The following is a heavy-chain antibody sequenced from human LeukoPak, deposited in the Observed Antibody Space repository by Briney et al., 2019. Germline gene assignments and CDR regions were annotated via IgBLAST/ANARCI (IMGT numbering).Heavy chain of an antibody. V-gene: IGHV3-30*18. CDR1: GFTFSSYA. Sequence: PGRSLRLSCAASGFTFSSYAMRWVRQSLGKGLEWVAVMSYGGFNKYYADSVKGRFTISRDNSKNTLYLQMNSLRAEDTAVYYCAKTKGYSYGYYFDYWGQGTLVTVSS. D-gene: IGHD5-18*01. J-gene: IGHJ4*02. CDR3: AKTKGYSYGYYFDY. CDR2: MSYGGFNK.